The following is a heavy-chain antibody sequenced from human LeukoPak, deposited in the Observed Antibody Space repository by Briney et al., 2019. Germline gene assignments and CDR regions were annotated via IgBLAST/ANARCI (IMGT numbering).Heavy chain of an antibody. CDR3: AELGITMIGGV. CDR2: ISWNSGSI. D-gene: IGHD3-10*02. Sequence: PGGSLRLSCAASGFTFDDDAMHWVRQAPGKGLEWVSGISWNSGSIGYADSVKGRFTISRDNAKNSLYLQMNSLRAEDTAVYYCAELGITMIGGVWGKGTTVTISS. CDR1: GFTFDDDA. J-gene: IGHJ6*04. V-gene: IGHV3-9*01.